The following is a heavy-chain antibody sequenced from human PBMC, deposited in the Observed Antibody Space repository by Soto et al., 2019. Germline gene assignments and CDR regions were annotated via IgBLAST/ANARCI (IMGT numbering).Heavy chain of an antibody. V-gene: IGHV2-26*01. CDR2: IFSNDEK. Sequence: SGPTLVNPTETLTLTCTVSGFSLSNARMGVSWIRQPPGKALEWLAHIFSNDEKSYSTSLKSRLTISKDTSKSQVVLTMTNMDPVDTATYYCARAESGWYDYYYYGMDVWGQGTTVTVSS. D-gene: IGHD6-19*01. CDR3: ARAESGWYDYYYYGMDV. CDR1: GFSLSNARMG. J-gene: IGHJ6*02.